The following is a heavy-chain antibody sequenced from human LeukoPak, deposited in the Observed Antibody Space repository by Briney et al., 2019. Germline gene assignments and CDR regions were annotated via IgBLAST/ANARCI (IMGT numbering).Heavy chain of an antibody. D-gene: IGHD3-22*01. CDR1: GGSFSGYY. J-gene: IGHJ4*02. Sequence: PSETLSLTCAVYGGSFSGYYWSWIRQPPGKGLEWIGEINHSGSTNYNPSLKSRVTISVDTSKKQFSLKLSSVTAADTAVYYCVTYYFDSSSPKKNYWGQGTLVTVSS. CDR2: INHSGST. V-gene: IGHV4-34*01. CDR3: VTYYFDSSSPKKNY.